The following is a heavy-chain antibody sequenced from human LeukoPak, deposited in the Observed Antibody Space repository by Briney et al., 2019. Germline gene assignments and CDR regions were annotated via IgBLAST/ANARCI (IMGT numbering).Heavy chain of an antibody. CDR1: GGSFSGYY. V-gene: IGHV4-34*01. CDR3: ARRGYYYGSGSYYNGIRNLLCDY. J-gene: IGHJ4*02. CDR2: INHSGST. D-gene: IGHD3-10*01. Sequence: SATLSLTCAVHGGSFSGYYWSWIRQPPGKGLEWIGEINHSGSTNYNPSLKSRVTISVDTSKNQFSLKLSSVTAADTAVSYCARRGYYYGSGSYYNGIRNLLCDYCGQGTLVTVSS.